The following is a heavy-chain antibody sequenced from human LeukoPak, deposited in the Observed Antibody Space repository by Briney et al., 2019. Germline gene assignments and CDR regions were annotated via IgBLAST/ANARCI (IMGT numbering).Heavy chain of an antibody. Sequence: ASVKVSCKASGYTFTSYGISWVRQAPGQGLEWMGWISAYNGDTNYAEKIQGRVTMTTDTSTTTAYMELMSLRSDDTAVYYCARVGYCSGSACFTTNWFDPWGQGTLVTVSS. J-gene: IGHJ5*02. CDR3: ARVGYCSGSACFTTNWFDP. CDR1: GYTFTSYG. V-gene: IGHV1-18*04. CDR2: ISAYNGDT. D-gene: IGHD2-15*01.